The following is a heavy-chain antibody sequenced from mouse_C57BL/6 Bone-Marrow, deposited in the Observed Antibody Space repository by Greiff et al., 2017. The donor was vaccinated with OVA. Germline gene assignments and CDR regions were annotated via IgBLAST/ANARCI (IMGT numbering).Heavy chain of an antibody. CDR3: ARGDDDYDDGDYYAMDY. V-gene: IGHV3-1*01. CDR1: GYSITSGYD. J-gene: IGHJ4*01. Sequence: EVQRVESGPGMVKPSQSLSLTCTVTGYSITSGYDWHWIRHFPGNKLEWMGYISYSGSTNYNPSLKSRISITHDTSKNHFFLKLNAVTTEDTATYYCARGDDDYDDGDYYAMDYWGQGTSVTVSS. CDR2: ISYSGST. D-gene: IGHD2-4*01.